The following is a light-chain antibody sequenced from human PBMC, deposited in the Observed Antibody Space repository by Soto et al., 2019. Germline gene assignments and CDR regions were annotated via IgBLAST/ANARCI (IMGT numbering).Light chain of an antibody. V-gene: IGKV1-9*01. Sequence: DIQLTQSPSFLSASVGDRVTITCRASQGISSYLAWYQQKPGKAPRLLIYAASTLLSGVPSRFSGSGSGTDFTLTISSLQPEDFATYYCQQLNSYSTFGQGTRLEIK. J-gene: IGKJ5*01. CDR2: AAS. CDR1: QGISSY. CDR3: QQLNSYST.